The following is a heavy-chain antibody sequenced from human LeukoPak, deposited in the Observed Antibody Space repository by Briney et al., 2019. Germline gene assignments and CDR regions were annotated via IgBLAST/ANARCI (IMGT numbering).Heavy chain of an antibody. V-gene: IGHV3-13*01. J-gene: IGHJ2*01. Sequence: GGSLRLSCAASGFTFSRSDMHWVRQPTGKGLEWVSAIGTGFDTYYSDSVKGRFTISRENAEDSLYLQMNSLSAADTAVYYCARETRDEISAGWSFDLWGRGTLVTVSS. CDR3: ARETRDEISAGWSFDL. CDR1: GFTFSRSD. CDR2: IGTGFDT. D-gene: IGHD5-24*01.